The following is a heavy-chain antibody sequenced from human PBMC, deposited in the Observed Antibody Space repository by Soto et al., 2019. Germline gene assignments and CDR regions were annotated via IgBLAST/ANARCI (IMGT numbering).Heavy chain of an antibody. J-gene: IGHJ6*02. Sequence: SVKVSCKASGGTFSSYAISWVRQAPGQGLEWMGGIIPIFGTANYAQKFQGRVTITADESTSTAYMELSSLRSEDTAVYYCASPAQGGYWNGYDYCGMDVWGQGTTVTI. CDR1: GGTFSSYA. V-gene: IGHV1-69*13. D-gene: IGHD3-22*01. CDR2: IIPIFGTA. CDR3: ASPAQGGYWNGYDYCGMDV.